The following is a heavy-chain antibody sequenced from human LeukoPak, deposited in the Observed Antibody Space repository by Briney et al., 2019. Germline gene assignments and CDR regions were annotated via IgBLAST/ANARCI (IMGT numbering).Heavy chain of an antibody. J-gene: IGHJ1*01. CDR3: AKGFNYGSGRYEYYQH. CDR1: GFTFSSYA. D-gene: IGHD3-10*01. Sequence: GGSLRLSCAASGFTFSSYAMSWVRQAPGKGLEWVAVISYDGSNKYYADSVKGRFTISRDNSKNTLFLQMNTLRTTAVYYCAKGFNYGSGRYEYYQHWGQGTLVTVYS. CDR2: ISYDGSNK. V-gene: IGHV3-30-3*01.